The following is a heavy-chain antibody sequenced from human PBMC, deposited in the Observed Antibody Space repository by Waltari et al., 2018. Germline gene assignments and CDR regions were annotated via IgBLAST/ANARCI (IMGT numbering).Heavy chain of an antibody. Sequence: QVQLQESGPRLVKPSGTLSLTCTVSGDSVYNNYWWSWVRQPPGKGLEWIEQILPTGATNYNPSLESRVTISIDTSKNQVSLKVTSVSAADTAVYYCASDRGRGLYLDSWGQGTLVTVSP. CDR1: GDSVYNNYW. CDR2: ILPTGAT. D-gene: IGHD2-15*01. CDR3: ASDRGRGLYLDS. V-gene: IGHV4-4*02. J-gene: IGHJ4*02.